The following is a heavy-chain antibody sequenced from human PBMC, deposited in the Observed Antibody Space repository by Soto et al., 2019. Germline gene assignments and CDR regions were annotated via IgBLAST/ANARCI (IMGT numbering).Heavy chain of an antibody. CDR3: ARNLAAGDY. V-gene: IGHV1-46*01. CDR2: FNPTSGSK. CDR1: GYTFINYY. Sequence: QVQLVQSGAEVKKPGASVKLSCKASGYTFINYYIHWVRQAPGLGLEWMGIFNPTSGSKNYAQKFQVRVTLTMDTSTRTVYMELSSPRFDDTAVYYSARNLAAGDYWPQGTLVTVSS. J-gene: IGHJ4*02. D-gene: IGHD6-13*01.